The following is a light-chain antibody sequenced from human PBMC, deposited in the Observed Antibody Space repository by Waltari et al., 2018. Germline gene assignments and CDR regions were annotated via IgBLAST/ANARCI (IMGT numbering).Light chain of an antibody. CDR3: QQRYNWPPFT. CDR1: QNIVRY. CDR2: DAS. J-gene: IGKJ3*01. V-gene: IGKV3-11*01. Sequence: ETVLTQSPATLSLSPGERATLSCRASQNIVRYLAWYQQKPGQAPRLLIYDASNRASGIPARFSGSGSGTGFTLTISSLEPEDFAVYYCQQRYNWPPFTFGPGTRVDFK.